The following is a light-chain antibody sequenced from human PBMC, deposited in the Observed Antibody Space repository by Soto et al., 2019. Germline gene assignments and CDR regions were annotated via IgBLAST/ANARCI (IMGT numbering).Light chain of an antibody. CDR3: QEYNAYSMT. J-gene: IGKJ5*01. CDR2: KAS. V-gene: IGKV1-5*03. Sequence: IKMTQFSSPLSASVSARVTIPCRASQSISSWLAWYQQKPGKAPKLLIYKASTLETGVPSRFSGSGSGTEFTLSISSLQPDDFGTYYCQEYNAYSMTFGQGTRLEIK. CDR1: QSISSW.